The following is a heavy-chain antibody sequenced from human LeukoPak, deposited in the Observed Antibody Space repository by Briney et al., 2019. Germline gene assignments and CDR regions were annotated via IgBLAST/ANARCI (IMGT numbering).Heavy chain of an antibody. V-gene: IGHV5-10-1*01. CDR2: IDPSDSYT. CDR1: GYRLTSYW. D-gene: IGHD5-12*01. Sequence: GESLRISCKCSGYRLTSYWISWVRQTPGKGLEWMGRIDPSDSYTKYSPSFQGHVTISADKSISTAYLQWSSLKASDTAMYYCTRRGYSGDAFDIWGQGTMVTVSS. CDR3: TRRGYSGDAFDI. J-gene: IGHJ3*02.